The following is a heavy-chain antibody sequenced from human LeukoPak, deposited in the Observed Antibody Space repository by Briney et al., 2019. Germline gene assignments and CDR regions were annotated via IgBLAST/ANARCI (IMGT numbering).Heavy chain of an antibody. Sequence: PGRSLRLSCAASGFTLSNYPMHWVRQAPGKGLEGVTVISTDGKDKKYADSVKGRFAISRDNSKNTLDLQMNSLRAEDTAVYYCAKDQKWGPADYYFDSWGQGTLVTVSS. V-gene: IGHV3-30*18. CDR2: ISTDGKDK. J-gene: IGHJ4*02. CDR1: GFTLSNYP. D-gene: IGHD2-2*01. CDR3: AKDQKWGPADYYFDS.